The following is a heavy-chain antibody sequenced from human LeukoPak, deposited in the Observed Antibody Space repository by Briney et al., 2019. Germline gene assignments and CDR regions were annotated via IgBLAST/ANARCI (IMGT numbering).Heavy chain of an antibody. CDR3: ARGHGGYIDS. J-gene: IGHJ5*01. Sequence: SQTLSLTCAISGDSVSSNSAAWNWIRQSPSRGLEWLGRTYYRSKWYDAYAESVKGRITIKPDTSRNQFSLQPDSVTPEDTAVYYCARGHGGYIDSWGQGTLVTVSS. D-gene: IGHD5-12*01. V-gene: IGHV6-1*01. CDR2: TYYRSKWYD. CDR1: GDSVSSNSAA.